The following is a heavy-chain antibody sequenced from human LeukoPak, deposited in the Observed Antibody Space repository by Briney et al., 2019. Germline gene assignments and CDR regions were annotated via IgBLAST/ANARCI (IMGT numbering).Heavy chain of an antibody. Sequence: PSESLSFTCTGSGVSISSSRYYRGWIRQPPGKGLEWIGSIYYSGSTYYNPSLKSRVTISVDTSKNQFSLKLSSVTAADTAVYYCARGPDIVVVTAAMGYFDYWGQGTLVTVSS. V-gene: IGHV4-39*07. CDR1: GVSISSSRYY. D-gene: IGHD2-2*01. CDR2: IYYSGST. CDR3: ARGPDIVVVTAAMGYFDY. J-gene: IGHJ4*02.